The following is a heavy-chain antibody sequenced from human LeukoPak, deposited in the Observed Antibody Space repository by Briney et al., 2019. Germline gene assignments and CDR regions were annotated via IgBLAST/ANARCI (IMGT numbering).Heavy chain of an antibody. V-gene: IGHV3-11*01. J-gene: IGHJ3*02. CDR3: AKDRSRGTRHAFDI. Sequence: GGSLRLSCAASGFTFSDYYMSWIRQAPGKGLEWVSYISSSGSTIYYVDSVKGRFTISRDNAKNSLYLQMNSLRAEDTALYYCAKDRSRGTRHAFDIWGQGTMVTVSS. CDR1: GFTFSDYY. D-gene: IGHD1-26*01. CDR2: ISSSGSTI.